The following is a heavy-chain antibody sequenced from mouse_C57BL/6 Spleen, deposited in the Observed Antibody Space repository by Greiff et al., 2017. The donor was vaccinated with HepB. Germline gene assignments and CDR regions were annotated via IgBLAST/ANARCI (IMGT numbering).Heavy chain of an antibody. V-gene: IGHV1-82*01. J-gene: IGHJ4*01. CDR1: GYAFSSSW. D-gene: IGHD2-4*01. Sequence: VQLQQSGPELVKPGASVKISCKASGYAFSSSWMNWVKQRPGKGLEWIGRIYPGDGDTNYNGKFKGKATLTADKSSSTAYMQLSSLTSEDSAVYFCARGGYDYDQAMDYWGQGTSVTVSS. CDR3: ARGGYDYDQAMDY. CDR2: IYPGDGDT.